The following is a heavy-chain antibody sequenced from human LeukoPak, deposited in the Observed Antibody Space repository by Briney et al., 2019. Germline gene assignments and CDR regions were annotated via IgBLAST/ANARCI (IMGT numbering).Heavy chain of an antibody. CDR1: GYTFTSYG. V-gene: IGHV1-18*01. CDR2: ISAYNGNT. J-gene: IGHJ6*03. D-gene: IGHD3-3*01. CDR3: ARVDPNFWSGYRRSGYYMDV. Sequence: ASVKLSCKASGYTFTSYGISWVRQAPGQGLEWMGWISAYNGNTNYAQKLQGRVTMNTDTSTSTAYMQLRSLRSDDTAVYYCARVDPNFWSGYRRSGYYMDVWGKGTTVTVSS.